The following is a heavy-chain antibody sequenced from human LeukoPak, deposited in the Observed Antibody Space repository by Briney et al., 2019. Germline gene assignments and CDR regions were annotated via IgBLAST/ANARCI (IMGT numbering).Heavy chain of an antibody. D-gene: IGHD3-3*01. V-gene: IGHV3-23*01. CDR1: GFTFTIYA. CDR3: AKGPRFLEWLLSNWFDP. CDR2: IRGSGGST. J-gene: IGHJ5*02. Sequence: LAGGSLRLSCAASGFTFTIYAMSWVRQAPGKGLELVSVIRGSGGSTYYADSVKGRFTISRDNSKNTLYLQMNSLRAEDTAVYYCAKGPRFLEWLLSNWFDPWGQRTLVTVSS.